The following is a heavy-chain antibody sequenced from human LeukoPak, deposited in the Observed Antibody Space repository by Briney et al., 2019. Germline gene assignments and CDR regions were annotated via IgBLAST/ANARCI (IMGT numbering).Heavy chain of an antibody. D-gene: IGHD2-2*02. CDR1: GGSISSGGYY. Sequence: SETLSLTCTVSGGSISSGGYYWSWLRQHPGKGLEWIGYIYYSGSTYSNPSLKSRVTISVDTSKNQFSLNLSSVTAADTAVYYCARYCSSTNCYKGGFDPWGQGTLVTVSS. CDR3: ARYCSSTNCYKGGFDP. J-gene: IGHJ5*02. CDR2: IYYSGST. V-gene: IGHV4-31*03.